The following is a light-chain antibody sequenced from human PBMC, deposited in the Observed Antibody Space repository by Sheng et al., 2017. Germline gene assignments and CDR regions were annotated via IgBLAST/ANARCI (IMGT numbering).Light chain of an antibody. Sequence: SYELTQPPSVSVSPGQTASITCSGDKLGDKYTCWYQQKPGQSPVLVIYEDNKRPSGIPERFSGSNSGNTATLTISGTQAMDEADYYCQAWDSSTAVFGGGTLLTVL. J-gene: IGLJ7*01. CDR2: EDN. CDR3: QAWDSSTAV. V-gene: IGLV3-1*01. CDR1: KLGDKY.